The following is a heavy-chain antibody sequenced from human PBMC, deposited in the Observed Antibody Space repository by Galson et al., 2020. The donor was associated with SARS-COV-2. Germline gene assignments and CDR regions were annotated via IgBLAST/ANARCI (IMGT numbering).Heavy chain of an antibody. D-gene: IGHD2-2*01. CDR1: GGSISSSSYY. J-gene: IGHJ5*02. CDR3: ARQIIYCSSTSWYSDWFDL. Sequence: ETSETLSLTCTVSGGSISSSSYYWGWIRQPPGKGLEWIGSIYYSGSTYYNPSLKSRVTISVDTSKNQFSLKLSSVTAADTAVYYCARQIIYCSSTSWYSDWFDLWGQGTLVTVSS. CDR2: IYYSGST. V-gene: IGHV4-39*01.